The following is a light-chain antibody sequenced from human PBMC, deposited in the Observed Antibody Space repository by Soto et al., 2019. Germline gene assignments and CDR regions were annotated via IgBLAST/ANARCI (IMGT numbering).Light chain of an antibody. J-gene: IGKJ5*01. V-gene: IGKV3-20*01. CDR2: GAS. CDR1: QSISSN. Sequence: EIVLTQSLGTLSLTPGERATLSCKASQSISSNLAWYQQKTGQAPRLLIYGASSRTAGIPDRFSGSGSGTDFTLTISRLEPEDFAVYYCQQYGSSPPIAFGQGTRLEIK. CDR3: QQYGSSPPIA.